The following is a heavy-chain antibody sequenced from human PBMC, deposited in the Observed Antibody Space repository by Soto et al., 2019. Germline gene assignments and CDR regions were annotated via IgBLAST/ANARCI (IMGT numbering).Heavy chain of an antibody. CDR1: GFTFSSYG. J-gene: IGHJ4*02. CDR2: ISYDGSNK. D-gene: IGHD1-1*01. V-gene: IGHV3-30*18. Sequence: GGSLRLSCAASGFTFSSYGMHWVRQAPGKGLEWVAVISYDGSNKYYADSVKGRFTISRDNSKNTLYLQMNSLRAEDTAVYYCAKGVEMATTPYYFDYWGQGTLVTVSS. CDR3: AKGVEMATTPYYFDY.